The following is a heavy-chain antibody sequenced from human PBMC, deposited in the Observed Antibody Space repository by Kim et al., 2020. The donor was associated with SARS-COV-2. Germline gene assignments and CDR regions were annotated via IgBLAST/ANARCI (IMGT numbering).Heavy chain of an antibody. D-gene: IGHD3-10*01. CDR1: GGSISSSSYY. Sequence: SETLSLTCTVSGGSISSSSYYWGWIRQPPGKGLEWIGSIYYSGSTYYNPSLKSRVTISVDTSKNQFSLKLSSVTAADTAVYYCARHPYYGSGSYPPRHWYFDLWGRGTLVTVSS. CDR2: IYYSGST. J-gene: IGHJ2*01. CDR3: ARHPYYGSGSYPPRHWYFDL. V-gene: IGHV4-39*01.